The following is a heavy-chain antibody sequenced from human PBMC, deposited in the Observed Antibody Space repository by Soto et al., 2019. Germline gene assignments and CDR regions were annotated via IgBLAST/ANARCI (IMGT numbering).Heavy chain of an antibody. CDR1: GFTFDDYA. V-gene: IGHV3-9*01. J-gene: IGHJ4*02. CDR2: ISWNSGSI. CDR3: AKGPISGSYQDYFDY. Sequence: GGSLRLSCAASGFTFDDYAMHWVRQAPGKGLEWVSGISWNSGSIGYADSVKGRFTISRDNAKNSLYLQMNSLRAEDTALYYCAKGPISGSYQDYFDYWGQGTLVTVSS. D-gene: IGHD1-26*01.